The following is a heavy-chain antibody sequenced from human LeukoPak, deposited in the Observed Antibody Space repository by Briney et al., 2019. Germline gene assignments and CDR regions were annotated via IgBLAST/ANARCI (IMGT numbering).Heavy chain of an antibody. V-gene: IGHV4-59*03. D-gene: IGHD4-23*01. Sequence: PSETLSLTCTVSGGSITSYYYSWIRQPPGKGLEWIGYIYYSGSTNYNPSLKSRVTMSVDMPKNQLSLKLRSVTAADTAVYYCAYGGNSGTFDVWGQGTMVTVSS. J-gene: IGHJ3*01. CDR3: AYGGNSGTFDV. CDR1: GGSITSYY. CDR2: IYYSGST.